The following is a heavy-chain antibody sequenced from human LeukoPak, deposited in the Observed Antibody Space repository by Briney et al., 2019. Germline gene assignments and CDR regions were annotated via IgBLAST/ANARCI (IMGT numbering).Heavy chain of an antibody. CDR2: IRYDGSNK. V-gene: IGHV3-30*02. D-gene: IGHD1-26*01. J-gene: IGHJ4*02. CDR1: GFTFSSYG. Sequence: GGSLRLSCAASGFTFSSYGMHWVRQAPGKGLEWVAFIRYDGSNKYYADSVKGRFTISRDNSKNTLYLQMNSLRAEDTAVYYCANCEHEERELLSFDYWGQGTLVTVSS. CDR3: ANCEHEERELLSFDY.